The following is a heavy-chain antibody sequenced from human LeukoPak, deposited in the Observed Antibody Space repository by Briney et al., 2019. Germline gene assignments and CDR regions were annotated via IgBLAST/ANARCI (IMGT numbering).Heavy chain of an antibody. D-gene: IGHD3-16*01. V-gene: IGHV1-2*02. CDR3: ASLGGSDPEGFDY. J-gene: IGHJ4*02. CDR2: INPNSGGT. Sequence: ASVKVSCKASGYTFTSYAMHWVRQAPGQRLEWMGWINPNSGGTNYAQKFQGRVTMTRDTSISTAYMELSRLRSDDTAVYYCASLGGSDPEGFDYWGQGTLVTVSS. CDR1: GYTFTSYA.